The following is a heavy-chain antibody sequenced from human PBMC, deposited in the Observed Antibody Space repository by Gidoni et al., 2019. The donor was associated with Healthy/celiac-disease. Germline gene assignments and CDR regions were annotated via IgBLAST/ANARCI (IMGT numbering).Heavy chain of an antibody. CDR2: MSGKSGRI. Sequence: EVQLVESGGGLVQPGRSLRLPCAASGFTFDDYAMHWVRQAPGKGLEWGAGMSGKSGRIGEADSVKGRFTISRDNAKNSLYLQRNSLRAEDTALYYCAKSRTIVGADAFDIGGQGTMVTVSS. V-gene: IGHV3-9*01. CDR1: GFTFDDYA. D-gene: IGHD3-16*01. J-gene: IGHJ3*02. CDR3: AKSRTIVGADAFDI.